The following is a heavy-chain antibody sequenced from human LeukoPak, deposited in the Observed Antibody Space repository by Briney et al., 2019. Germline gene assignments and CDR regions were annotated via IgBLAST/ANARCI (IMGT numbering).Heavy chain of an antibody. Sequence: PSETLSLTCTVSGGSISSYYWSWIRQPPGKGLEWIGYIYYSGSTNYNPSLKSRVTISVDTSKNQFSLKLSSVTAVDTAVYYCAHHQWLGTNYYMDVWGKGTTVTVSS. V-gene: IGHV4-59*01. CDR2: IYYSGST. CDR3: AHHQWLGTNYYMDV. J-gene: IGHJ6*03. D-gene: IGHD6-19*01. CDR1: GGSISSYY.